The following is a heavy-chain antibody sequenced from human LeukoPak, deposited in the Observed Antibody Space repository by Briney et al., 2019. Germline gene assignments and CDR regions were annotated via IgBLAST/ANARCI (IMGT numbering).Heavy chain of an antibody. Sequence: GGSLRLSCAASGFTFSSYSMNWVRQAPGKGLEWVSSISSSSSYIYYADSVKGRFTISRDNAKNSLYLQMNSLRADDTAVYYSAREGYYYHSSGYFQNHAFDIWGQGTMVTVSS. CDR2: ISSSSSYI. CDR1: GFTFSSYS. D-gene: IGHD3-22*01. J-gene: IGHJ3*02. V-gene: IGHV3-21*01. CDR3: AREGYYYHSSGYFQNHAFDI.